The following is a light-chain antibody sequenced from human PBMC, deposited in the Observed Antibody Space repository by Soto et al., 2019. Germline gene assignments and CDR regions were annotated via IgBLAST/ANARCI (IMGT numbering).Light chain of an antibody. Sequence: QSALTQPPSASGSPGQSVTISCTGTSSDVGGYNYVSWYQQHPGKAPKLMIYEVSKRPSGVPDRFSGYKSGNTASLTVSGLQPEDEADYYCRSYAGSNKSVFGTGTKVTVL. CDR2: EVS. CDR3: RSYAGSNKSV. V-gene: IGLV2-8*01. CDR1: SSDVGGYNY. J-gene: IGLJ1*01.